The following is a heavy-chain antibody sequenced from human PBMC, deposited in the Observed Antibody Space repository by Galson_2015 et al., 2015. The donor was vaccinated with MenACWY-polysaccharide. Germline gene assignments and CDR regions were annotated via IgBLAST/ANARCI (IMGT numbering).Heavy chain of an antibody. CDR1: GFTFSNAW. D-gene: IGHD3-10*01. V-gene: IGHV3-15*01. J-gene: IGHJ5*02. Sequence: SLRLSCATSGFTFSNAWMSWVRQAPGKGLEWVGRIKSKYNGGTTDYAAPVKGRFSISRDDSQSTAYLQMNSLRTDDTGIYYCTTWGRDVSWGQGTVVTVSP. CDR2: IKSKYNGGTT. CDR3: TTWGRDVS.